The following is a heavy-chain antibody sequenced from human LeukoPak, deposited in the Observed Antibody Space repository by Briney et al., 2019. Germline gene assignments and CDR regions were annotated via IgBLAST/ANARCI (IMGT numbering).Heavy chain of an antibody. CDR2: IRFDGNLQ. CDR3: PKDQYPPTNWFDP. CDR1: GFTFRTFG. D-gene: IGHD2-2*02. J-gene: IGHJ5*02. V-gene: IGHV3-30*02. Sequence: PGGSLRLSCAASGFTFRTFGMHWVRQAPGKGLEWVAFIRFDGNLQYYADSVQGRFNLSRDNSKNTLSLQMNSLRPDDTAVYYCPKDQYPPTNWFDPWGQGTLVTVSS.